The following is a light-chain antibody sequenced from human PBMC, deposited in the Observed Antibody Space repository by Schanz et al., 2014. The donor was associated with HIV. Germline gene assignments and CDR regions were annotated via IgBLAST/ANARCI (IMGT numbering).Light chain of an antibody. CDR2: GNN. CDR1: SSNIGAGYD. J-gene: IGLJ3*02. CDR3: CSYAGSYTVVV. Sequence: QSVLTQPPSVSGAPGQRVTISCTGSSSNIGAGYDVHWYLHLPGTAPKLLIYGNNNRPSGVPDRFSGSKSGTSASLAITGLQAEDEADYYCCSYAGSYTVVVFGGGTKLTVL. V-gene: IGLV1-40*01.